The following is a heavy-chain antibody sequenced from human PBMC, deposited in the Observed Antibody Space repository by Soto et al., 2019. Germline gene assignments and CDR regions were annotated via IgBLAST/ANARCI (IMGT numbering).Heavy chain of an antibody. CDR2: IHYSGST. V-gene: IGHV4-59*08. Sequence: SEPLSLTCTVSGGSISSYYWXWIRQPPGKGLEWIGYIHYSGSTKYNPSLKSRVTISADTSKNQFSLKLSSVTAADTAVYYCARGHFDFWSGYFATIDYWGQGTLVTVSS. J-gene: IGHJ4*02. CDR3: ARGHFDFWSGYFATIDY. CDR1: GGSISSYY. D-gene: IGHD3-3*01.